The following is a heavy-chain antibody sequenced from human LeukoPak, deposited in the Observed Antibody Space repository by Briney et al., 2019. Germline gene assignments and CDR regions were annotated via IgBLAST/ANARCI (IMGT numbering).Heavy chain of an antibody. D-gene: IGHD5-18*01. V-gene: IGHV3-15*01. J-gene: IGHJ4*02. CDR3: TTECGYSYGYFDY. Sequence: GGSLRLSCAASGFTFSNAWMSWVRQAPGKGLEWVGRIKSKTDGGTTDYAAPVKGRFTISRDDSKNTLYLQMNSLKTEDTAVYYCTTECGYSYGYFDYWGQGTLVTVSS. CDR1: GFTFSNAW. CDR2: IKSKTDGGTT.